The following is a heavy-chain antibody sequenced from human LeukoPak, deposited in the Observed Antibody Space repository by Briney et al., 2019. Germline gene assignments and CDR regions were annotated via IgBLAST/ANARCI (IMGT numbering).Heavy chain of an antibody. CDR1: ESTVSSSY. CDR2: IYSGGST. D-gene: IGHD2-15*01. V-gene: IGHV3-53*01. Sequence: GGSLRLSCAASESTVSSSYMSWVRQAPGKGLEWVSVIYSGGSTYYADSVKGRFTISRDNSKNTLYLQMNSLRAEDTAVYYCAAVVAGTYYYYGMDAWGQGTTVTVSS. CDR3: AAVVAGTYYYYGMDA. J-gene: IGHJ6*02.